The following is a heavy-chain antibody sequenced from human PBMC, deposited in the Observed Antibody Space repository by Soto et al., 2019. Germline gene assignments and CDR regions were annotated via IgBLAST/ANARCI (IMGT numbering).Heavy chain of an antibody. CDR3: ATGGYSGYDRPYGDYLVRLQDAFDI. D-gene: IGHD5-12*01. CDR2: ISAYNGNT. J-gene: IGHJ3*02. CDR1: GYTFTSYG. V-gene: IGHV1-18*01. Sequence: ASVKVSCKASGYTFTSYGISWVRQAPGQGLEWMGWISAYNGNTNYAQKLQGRVTMTTDTSTDTAYMELSSLRSEDTAVYYCATGGYSGYDRPYGDYLVRLQDAFDIWGQGTMVTVSS.